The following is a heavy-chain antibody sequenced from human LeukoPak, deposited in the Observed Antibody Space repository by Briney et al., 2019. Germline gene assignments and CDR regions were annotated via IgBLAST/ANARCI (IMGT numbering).Heavy chain of an antibody. Sequence: GGSLRLSCAASGFTVSSNYMSWARQAPGKGLEWVSVIYSGGSTYYADSVKGRFTISRDDSKNTLYLQMNSLRAEDTAVYYCARGSSSSWDEYYFDYWGQGTLVTVSS. CDR3: ARGSSSSWDEYYFDY. V-gene: IGHV3-53*01. J-gene: IGHJ4*02. CDR2: IYSGGST. CDR1: GFTVSSNY. D-gene: IGHD6-13*01.